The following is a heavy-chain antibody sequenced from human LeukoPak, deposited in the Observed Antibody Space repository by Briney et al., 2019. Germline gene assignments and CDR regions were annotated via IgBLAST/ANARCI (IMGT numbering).Heavy chain of an antibody. CDR3: GRDFDGDCVVSWFDP. Sequence: GRSLRLSCAASGFTFSSYWMHWVRQAPGKGLVWVSRINSDGSSTSYADSVKGRFTISRDNAKNTLYLQMNSLSAGDTAVYYCGRDFDGDCVVSWFDPWRGGTMVTVSS. J-gene: IGHJ5*02. CDR2: INSDGSST. CDR1: GFTFSSYW. V-gene: IGHV3-74*01. D-gene: IGHD2-21*02.